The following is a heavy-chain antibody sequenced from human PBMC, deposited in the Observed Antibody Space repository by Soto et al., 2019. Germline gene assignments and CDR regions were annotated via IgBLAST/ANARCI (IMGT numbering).Heavy chain of an antibody. Sequence: QLQLQESGSGLVKPSQTLSLTCAVSGGSISSGGYSWGWIRQPPGKGLEWIGYIYHSGSTYYNPSLKSRVTISVDRSKNQFSLKLSSVTAADTAVYYCARAHGSGWGAFDIWGQGTMVTVSS. CDR2: IYHSGST. D-gene: IGHD3-10*01. CDR3: ARAHGSGWGAFDI. V-gene: IGHV4-30-2*01. CDR1: GGSISSGGYS. J-gene: IGHJ3*02.